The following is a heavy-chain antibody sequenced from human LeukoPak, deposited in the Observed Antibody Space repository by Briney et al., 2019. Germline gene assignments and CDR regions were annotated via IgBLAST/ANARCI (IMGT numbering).Heavy chain of an antibody. Sequence: SNTYYADSGKGRFTISRDNSKNTLYLQMNRLRAEDTAVYYCARDQRSYYGSGSYYRLGYWGQGTLVTVSS. CDR2: SNT. J-gene: IGHJ4*02. CDR3: ARDQRSYYGSGSYYRLGY. V-gene: IGHV3-30*01. D-gene: IGHD3-10*01.